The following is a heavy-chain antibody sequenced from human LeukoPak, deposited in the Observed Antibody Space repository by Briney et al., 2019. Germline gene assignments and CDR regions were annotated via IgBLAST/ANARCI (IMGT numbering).Heavy chain of an antibody. J-gene: IGHJ4*02. V-gene: IGHV3-23*01. CDR1: GFTFSSYG. CDR2: ISGSGGST. D-gene: IGHD3-10*01. Sequence: GGSLRLSCAASGFTFSSYGMSWVRQAPGKGLEWVSAISGSGGSTYYADSVKGRFTISRDNSKNTLYLQMNSLRAEDTAVYYCARVRFGELIDYWGQGTLVTVSS. CDR3: ARVRFGELIDY.